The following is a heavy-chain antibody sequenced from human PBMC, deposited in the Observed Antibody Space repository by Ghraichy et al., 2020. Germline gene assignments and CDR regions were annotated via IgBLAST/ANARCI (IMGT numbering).Heavy chain of an antibody. D-gene: IGHD6-19*01. J-gene: IGHJ4*02. CDR2: ISSSSSTI. CDR3: ARDPQPWLVLFDY. CDR1: GFTFSSYS. V-gene: IGHV3-48*02. Sequence: GGTLRLSCAASGFTFSSYSMNWVRQAPGKGLEWVSYISSSSSTIYYADSVKGRFTISRDNAKNSLYLQMNSLRDEDTAVFYCARDPQPWLVLFDYWGQGTLVTVSS.